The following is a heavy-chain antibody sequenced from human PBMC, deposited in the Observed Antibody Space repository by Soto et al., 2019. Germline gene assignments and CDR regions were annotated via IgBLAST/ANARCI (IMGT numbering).Heavy chain of an antibody. D-gene: IGHD3-22*01. CDR3: ARVDSSGYIIDY. CDR2: INPSGGST. CDR1: GYTFTSYY. J-gene: IGHJ4*02. Sequence: ASVKVSCKASGYTFTSYYMHWVRQAPGQGLEWMGIINPSGGSTSYAQKFQGRVTMTRDTSTSTDYMELSSLRSEDTAVYYCARVDSSGYIIDYWGQGTLVTVSS. V-gene: IGHV1-46*01.